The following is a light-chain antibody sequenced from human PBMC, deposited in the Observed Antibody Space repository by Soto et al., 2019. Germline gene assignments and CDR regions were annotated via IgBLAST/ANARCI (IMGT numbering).Light chain of an antibody. Sequence: IQMTQSASSVSASVGDRVTITCRASQGIDNWLAWYQQKPGKAPELLIYATSSLQSGVPSRFRGRGSGTDFTLTISSLQPEDFGTYYCQRTKSFPLTFGGGTKVDIK. J-gene: IGKJ4*01. CDR2: ATS. CDR1: QGIDNW. CDR3: QRTKSFPLT. V-gene: IGKV1-12*01.